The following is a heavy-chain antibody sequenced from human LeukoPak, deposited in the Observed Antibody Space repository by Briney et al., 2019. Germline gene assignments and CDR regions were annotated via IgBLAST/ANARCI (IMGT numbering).Heavy chain of an antibody. Sequence: SETLSLTCAVSGVSISSNLWWTWVRQPPGKGLEWIAEIHHSGSINYNPSLKSRVTISVDKAKNQFSLKLSSVTAADTAVYYCARASLWFGESMDYWGQGTLVTVSS. CDR1: GVSISSNLW. V-gene: IGHV4-4*02. D-gene: IGHD3-10*01. CDR3: ARASLWFGESMDY. CDR2: IHHSGSI. J-gene: IGHJ4*02.